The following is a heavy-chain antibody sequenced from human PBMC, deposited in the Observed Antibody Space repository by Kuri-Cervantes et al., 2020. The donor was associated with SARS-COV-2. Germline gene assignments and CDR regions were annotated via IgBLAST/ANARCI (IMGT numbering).Heavy chain of an antibody. CDR2: IIPILGIA. Sequence: SVKVSCKASGGTFSSYAISWVRQAPGQGLEWMGRIIPILGIANYAQKFQGRVTITADKSTSTAYMELSSLRSEDTAVYYCARVEDSGSYPFDYWGQGTLVTVSS. J-gene: IGHJ4*02. CDR1: GGTFSSYA. D-gene: IGHD1-26*01. CDR3: ARVEDSGSYPFDY. V-gene: IGHV1-69*04.